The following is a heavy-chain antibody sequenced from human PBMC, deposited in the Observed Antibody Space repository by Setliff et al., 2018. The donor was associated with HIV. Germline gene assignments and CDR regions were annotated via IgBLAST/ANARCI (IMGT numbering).Heavy chain of an antibody. J-gene: IGHJ4*02. D-gene: IGHD4-17*01. CDR3: ARDLPFPVDNGDKFDY. CDR2: INWNGGST. CDR1: GFTFDDYG. Sequence: LRLSCAASGFTFDDYGMSWVRQAPGKGLEWVSGINWNGGSTGYADSVKGRFTISRDNAKNSLYLQMNSLRAEDTALYYCARDLPFPVDNGDKFDYWGQGTLVTVSS. V-gene: IGHV3-20*04.